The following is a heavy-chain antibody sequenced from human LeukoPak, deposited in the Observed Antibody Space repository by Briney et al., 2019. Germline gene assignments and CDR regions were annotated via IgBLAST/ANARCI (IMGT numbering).Heavy chain of an antibody. J-gene: IGHJ5*02. CDR3: TSGRGFYYDT. D-gene: IGHD3-22*01. CDR1: TFTFNNAW. Sequence: GGSLRLSCAASTFTFNNAWVNWVRQAPGKGLEWVGRIKSKTDGGTRDYAAPVKGRFTISRDDSTNTLYLQMNSMTTEDTAVYYCTSGRGFYYDTWDQGTLVTVSS. V-gene: IGHV3-15*07. CDR2: IKSKTDGGTR.